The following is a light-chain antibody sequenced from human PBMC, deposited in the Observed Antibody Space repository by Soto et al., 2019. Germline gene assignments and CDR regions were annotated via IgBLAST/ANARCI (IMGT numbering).Light chain of an antibody. CDR2: GAS. Sequence: EIVLTQSPGTLSLSPGERATLSCRASQSVSNRYLAWYQQKPGQAPRLLIYGASSRATGIPDRFSGSGSGTDFTLTIIRLEPEDFAVYYCQQYGSSPGVTFGQGTRLEIK. J-gene: IGKJ5*01. CDR3: QQYGSSPGVT. CDR1: QSVSNRY. V-gene: IGKV3-20*01.